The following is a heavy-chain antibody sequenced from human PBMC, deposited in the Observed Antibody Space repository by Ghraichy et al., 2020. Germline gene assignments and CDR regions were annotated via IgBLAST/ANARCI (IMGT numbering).Heavy chain of an antibody. J-gene: IGHJ3*02. V-gene: IGHV3-33*01. D-gene: IGHD3-22*01. Sequence: GESLNISCTASGFTFSSYDMHWVRQAPGKGLEWVADIWFDGSNKYYADSVKGRFTISSDNSKNTLYLQMNSLRAEDTAVYYCARMFNHYDSSGYFDNAFEIWDQDTMVTVS. CDR1: GFTFSSYD. CDR3: ARMFNHYDSSGYFDNAFEI. CDR2: IWFDGSNK.